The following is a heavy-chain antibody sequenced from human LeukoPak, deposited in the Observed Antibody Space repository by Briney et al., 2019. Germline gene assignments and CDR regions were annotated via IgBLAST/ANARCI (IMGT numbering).Heavy chain of an antibody. CDR2: ISSSSSYI. CDR1: GFTFSSYS. D-gene: IGHD1-26*01. Sequence: GGSLRLPCAASGFTFSSYSMNWVRQAPGKGLEWVSSISSSSSYIYYADSVKGRFTISRDNAKNSLYLQMNSLRAEDTAVYYCARVSGSYVYYFDYWGQGTLVTVSS. J-gene: IGHJ4*02. CDR3: ARVSGSYVYYFDY. V-gene: IGHV3-21*01.